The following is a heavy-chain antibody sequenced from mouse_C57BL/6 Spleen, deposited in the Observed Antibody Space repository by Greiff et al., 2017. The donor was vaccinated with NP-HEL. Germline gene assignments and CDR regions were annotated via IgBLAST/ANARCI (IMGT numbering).Heavy chain of an antibody. J-gene: IGHJ1*03. CDR2: IDPSDSET. V-gene: IGHV1-52*01. CDR1: GYAFSSYW. Sequence: QVQLQQSGAELVKPGASVKISCKASGYAFSSYWMHWVKQRPIQGLEWIGNIDPSDSETHYNQKFKDKATLTVDKSSSTAYMQLSSLTSEDSAVYYCARDYYGSSSYWYFDVWGTGTTVTVSS. D-gene: IGHD1-1*01. CDR3: ARDYYGSSSYWYFDV.